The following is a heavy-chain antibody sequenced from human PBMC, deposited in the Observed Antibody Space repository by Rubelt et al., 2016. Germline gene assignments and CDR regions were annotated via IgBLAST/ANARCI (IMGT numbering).Heavy chain of an antibody. CDR1: EFIFSTYA. CDR3: AIDGGNSKVSYYDMDV. D-gene: IGHD4-23*01. CDR2: IGTPGAH. J-gene: IGHJ6*03. Sequence: GGSLRLPCAASEFIFSTYAMHWVGQPTEKRLEWVSTIGTPGAHHYADSGKVRFTIPRANFKNTLYLQMNSLRAEDTAIYYCAIDGGNSKVSYYDMDVWGKGTPVTVSS. V-gene: IGHV3-13*05.